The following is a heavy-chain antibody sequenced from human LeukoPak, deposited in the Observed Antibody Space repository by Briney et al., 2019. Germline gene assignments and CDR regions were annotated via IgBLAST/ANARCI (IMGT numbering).Heavy chain of an antibody. J-gene: IGHJ4*02. D-gene: IGHD3-22*01. Sequence: PGGSLRLSCAASGFTFSDYYMSWIRQAPGKGLEWVSYISSSGSTIYYADSVKGRFTISRDNAKNSLYLQMNSLRAEDTAVYYCARGLDMIVVVISPFDYWGQGTLVTVSS. V-gene: IGHV3-11*04. CDR2: ISSSGSTI. CDR1: GFTFSDYY. CDR3: ARGLDMIVVVISPFDY.